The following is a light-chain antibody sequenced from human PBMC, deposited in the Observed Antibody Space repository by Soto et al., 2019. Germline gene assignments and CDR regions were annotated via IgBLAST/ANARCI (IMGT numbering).Light chain of an antibody. V-gene: IGKV1-27*01. CDR3: QKCKVAPFT. CDR2: AAS. Sequence: DIQMTQSPSSLSASVGDRVTITCQASQDINKYLNWYQQKPGKVPKLLIYAASTLQSGVPSRFSGSGSGTDFTLTISSLQPEDVATYYCQKCKVAPFTFGGGTKVDIK. CDR1: QDINKY. J-gene: IGKJ4*01.